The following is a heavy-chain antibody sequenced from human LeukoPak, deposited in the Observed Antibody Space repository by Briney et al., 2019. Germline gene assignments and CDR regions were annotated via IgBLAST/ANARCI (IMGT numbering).Heavy chain of an antibody. CDR1: GFSFSGYW. CDR2: IKQDGSVK. V-gene: IGHV3-7*03. D-gene: IGHD6-13*01. Sequence: GGSLRLSCAASGFSFSGYWMSWVRQTPGKGLEWVANIKQDGSVKNSVDSMKGRFTISRDNTKNSLYLEMNSLKAEDTAVYYCARHPNSNWDYWGQGTLVTVSS. J-gene: IGHJ4*02. CDR3: ARHPNSNWDY.